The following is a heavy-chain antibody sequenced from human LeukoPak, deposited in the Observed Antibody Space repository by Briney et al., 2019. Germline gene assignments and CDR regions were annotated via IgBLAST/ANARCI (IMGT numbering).Heavy chain of an antibody. Sequence: GGSLRRSCAASGFTFSSYWMSWVRQAPGKGLEWVANIKQDGSEKYYVDSVKGRFTISRDNARNSLYLQMNSLRAEDTAVYYCARGVASGYQLAYFDFWGQGTLVTVSS. CDR3: ARGVASGYQLAYFDF. V-gene: IGHV3-7*05. D-gene: IGHD3-22*01. CDR2: IKQDGSEK. J-gene: IGHJ4*02. CDR1: GFTFSSYW.